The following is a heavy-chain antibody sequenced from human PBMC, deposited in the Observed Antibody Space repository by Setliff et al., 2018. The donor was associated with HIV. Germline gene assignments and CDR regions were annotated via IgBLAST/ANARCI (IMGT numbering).Heavy chain of an antibody. J-gene: IGHJ4*02. CDR3: ARGVGPPAGTYFDY. V-gene: IGHV4-61*09. CDR1: GGSISSGGYY. Sequence: SETLSLTCNVSGGSISSGGYYWSWIRQPAGKGLEWIGHIYTSGSTNYNPSLKSRVTISIDTSKNQFSLKLSSVTAADTAVYYCARGVGPPAGTYFDYWGQGTLVTVSS. D-gene: IGHD1-1*01. CDR2: IYTSGST.